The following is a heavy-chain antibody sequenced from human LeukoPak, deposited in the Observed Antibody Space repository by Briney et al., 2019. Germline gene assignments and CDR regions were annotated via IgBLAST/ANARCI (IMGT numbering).Heavy chain of an antibody. CDR3: AKDVPAAYFDY. CDR1: GFTFSSYW. Sequence: GGSLRLSCAASGFTFSSYWMSWVRQAPGKGLEWVAFVRYDESTKFYADSVKGRFTISRDNSKTTLYLQMNSLRPEDTAVYYCAKDVPAAYFDYWGQGTLVTVSS. CDR2: VRYDESTK. D-gene: IGHD2-2*01. V-gene: IGHV3-30*02. J-gene: IGHJ4*02.